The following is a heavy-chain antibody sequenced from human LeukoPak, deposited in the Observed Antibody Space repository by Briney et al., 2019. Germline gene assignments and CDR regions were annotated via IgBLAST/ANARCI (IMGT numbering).Heavy chain of an antibody. V-gene: IGHV5-51*01. Sequence: GESLKISCEGSGYSFTSYWIGWVRQMPGKGLEWMGIIYPGDSDTRYSPSFQGQVTISADKSISTAYLQWSSLKASDTAMYYCAVVVVAAHPQGIREYYFDYWGQGTLVTVSS. CDR3: AVVVVAAHPQGIREYYFDY. CDR2: IYPGDSDT. CDR1: GYSFTSYW. J-gene: IGHJ4*02. D-gene: IGHD2-15*01.